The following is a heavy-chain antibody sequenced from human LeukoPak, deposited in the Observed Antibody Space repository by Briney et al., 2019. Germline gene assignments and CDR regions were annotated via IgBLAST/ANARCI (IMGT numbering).Heavy chain of an antibody. V-gene: IGHV4-34*01. CDR1: GGSFSGYY. D-gene: IGHD6-19*01. CDR2: INHSGST. J-gene: IGHJ6*03. CDR3: ATVAVAATGNYYYYYMDV. Sequence: PSETLSLTCAVYGGSFSGYYWSWIRQPPGKGLEWIGEINHSGSTNYNPSLKSRVTISVDTSKNQFSLKLSSVTAADTAVYYCATVAVAATGNYYYYYMDVWGKGTTVTVSS.